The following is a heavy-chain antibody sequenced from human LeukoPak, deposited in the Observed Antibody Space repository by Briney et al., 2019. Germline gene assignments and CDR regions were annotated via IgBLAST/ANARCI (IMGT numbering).Heavy chain of an antibody. J-gene: IGHJ4*02. CDR3: ARGPMVRGVRTPPDY. CDR1: GFTFSSYW. V-gene: IGHV3-74*01. Sequence: GGSLRLSCAASGFTFSSYWMHWVRQPPGKGLVWVSRINSDESSTNYADSVKGRFTISRDNSKHTLYLQMNSLRAEDTAVYYCARGPMVRGVRTPPDYWGQGTLVTVSS. CDR2: INSDESST. D-gene: IGHD3-10*01.